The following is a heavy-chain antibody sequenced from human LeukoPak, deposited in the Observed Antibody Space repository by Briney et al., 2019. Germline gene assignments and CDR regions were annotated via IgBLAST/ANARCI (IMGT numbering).Heavy chain of an antibody. J-gene: IGHJ4*02. CDR1: GGSFSGYY. CDR3: ARTYYYGSGSYRY. CDR2: INHSGST. Sequence: KPSETLSLTCAVYGGSFSGYYWSWTRQPPGKGLEWIGEINHSGSTNYNPSLKSRVTISVDTSKNQFSLKLSSVTAADTAVYYCARTYYYGSGSYRYWGQGTLVTVSS. D-gene: IGHD3-10*01. V-gene: IGHV4-34*01.